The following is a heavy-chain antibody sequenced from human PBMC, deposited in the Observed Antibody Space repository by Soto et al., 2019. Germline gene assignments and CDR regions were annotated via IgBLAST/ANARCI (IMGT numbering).Heavy chain of an antibody. V-gene: IGHV3-15*01. J-gene: IGHJ4*02. CDR3: TTDIGPYCSSTSCPDY. Sequence: GGSLRLSCAASGFTFSNAWMSWVRQAPGKGLEWVGRIKSKTDGGTTDYAAPVKGRFTTSRDDSKNTRYLQINRLTTEDTAVYYCTTDIGPYCSSTSCPDYWGQGTLVTVSS. CDR1: GFTFSNAW. CDR2: IKSKTDGGTT. D-gene: IGHD2-2*01.